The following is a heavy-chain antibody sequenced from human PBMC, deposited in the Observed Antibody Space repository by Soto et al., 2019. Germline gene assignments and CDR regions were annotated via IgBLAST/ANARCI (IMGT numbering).Heavy chain of an antibody. CDR2: INHSGST. V-gene: IGHV4-34*01. D-gene: IGHD3-16*02. CDR1: GGSFSGYY. Sequence: SETLSLTCAVYGGSFSGYYWSWIRQPPGKGLEWIGEINHSGSTNCNPSLKSRVTISVDTSKNQFSLKLSSVTAADTAVYYCARVPVYYDYVWGSYRMYNWFDLWGQGTLVTVS. CDR3: ARVPVYYDYVWGSYRMYNWFDL. J-gene: IGHJ5*02.